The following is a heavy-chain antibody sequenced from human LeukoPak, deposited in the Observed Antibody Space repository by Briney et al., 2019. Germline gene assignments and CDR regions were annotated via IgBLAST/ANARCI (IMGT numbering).Heavy chain of an antibody. Sequence: ASVTVSCKASGYTFTGYYMHWVRQAPGQGLEWMGWINPNSGGTNYAQKFQGRVTITRDTSISTAYMELSRLRSDDTAVYYCARASGVGRYCSGGSCYGLTWGQGTLVTVSS. CDR3: ARASGVGRYCSGGSCYGLT. CDR2: INPNSGGT. V-gene: IGHV1-2*02. J-gene: IGHJ5*02. D-gene: IGHD2-15*01. CDR1: GYTFTGYY.